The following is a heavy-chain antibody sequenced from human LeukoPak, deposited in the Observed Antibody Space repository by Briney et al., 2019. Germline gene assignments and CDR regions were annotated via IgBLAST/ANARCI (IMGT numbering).Heavy chain of an antibody. CDR1: GFTFSDYY. CDR2: ISSSGSTI. J-gene: IGHJ4*02. V-gene: IGHV3-11*01. CDR3: ARDQDYYDSSGYPGY. Sequence: GGSPRLSCAASGFTFSDYYMSWIRQAPGKGLEWVSYISSSGSTIYYADSVKGRFTISRDNAKNSLYLQMNSLRAEDTAVYYCARDQDYYDSSGYPGYWGQGTLVTASS. D-gene: IGHD3-22*01.